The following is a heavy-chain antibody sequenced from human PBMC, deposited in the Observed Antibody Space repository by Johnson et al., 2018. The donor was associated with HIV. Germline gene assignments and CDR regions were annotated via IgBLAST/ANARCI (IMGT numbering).Heavy chain of an antibody. CDR1: GFTFDDYA. CDR3: ARAEIYEGRVGDCAFDI. J-gene: IGHJ3*02. CDR2: IRWDGAIT. Sequence: VQLVESGGGLVKSGRSLRLSCAASGFTFDDYAMHWVRQAPGNGLEWVSLIRWDGAITHYADSVKGRFTISRDNSRNSLYLQMKSLRPEDTALYYWARAEIYEGRVGDCAFDIWGRGTMVTVSS. V-gene: IGHV3-43D*03. D-gene: IGHD3-10*01.